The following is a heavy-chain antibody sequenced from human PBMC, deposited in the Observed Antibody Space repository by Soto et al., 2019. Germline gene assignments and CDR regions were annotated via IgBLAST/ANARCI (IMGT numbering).Heavy chain of an antibody. J-gene: IGHJ6*02. CDR2: IYYSGST. D-gene: IGHD2-8*01. Sequence: SETLSLTCTVSGGSISSYYWSWIRQPPGKGLEWIGYIYYSGSTNYNPSLKSRVTISVDTSKNQFSLKLSSVTAADTAVYYCARFTQWDYYYYGMDVWGLGTTVTVS. CDR1: GGSISSYY. V-gene: IGHV4-59*01. CDR3: ARFTQWDYYYYGMDV.